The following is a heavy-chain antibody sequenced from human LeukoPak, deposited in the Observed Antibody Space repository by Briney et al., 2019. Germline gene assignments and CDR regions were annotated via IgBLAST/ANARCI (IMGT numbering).Heavy chain of an antibody. D-gene: IGHD3-9*01. CDR3: AKEADILTGYWDY. CDR1: GFTFSNYV. V-gene: IGHV3-23*01. Sequence: PGGSLRPSCAASGFTFSNYVMSWVRQAPGKGLEWVSAISDSGGSTYYADSVKGRFTISGDNSKNTLHLQMNSLRAEDTAVYYCAKEADILTGYWDYWGQGTLVTVSS. J-gene: IGHJ4*02. CDR2: ISDSGGST.